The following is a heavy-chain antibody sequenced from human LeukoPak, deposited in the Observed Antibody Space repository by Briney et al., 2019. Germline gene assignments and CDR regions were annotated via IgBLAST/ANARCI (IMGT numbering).Heavy chain of an antibody. Sequence: PGGSLRLPCAASGFTFSGYAMSWVRQAPGKGLEWVSGISGSGGSTYSADSVKGRFTISRDNSKNTLYLQMNSLRAEDTAVYYCAKSLWGGFDYWGQGTLVAVSS. J-gene: IGHJ4*02. CDR2: ISGSGGST. CDR1: GFTFSGYA. V-gene: IGHV3-23*01. CDR3: AKSLWGGFDY. D-gene: IGHD3-10*01.